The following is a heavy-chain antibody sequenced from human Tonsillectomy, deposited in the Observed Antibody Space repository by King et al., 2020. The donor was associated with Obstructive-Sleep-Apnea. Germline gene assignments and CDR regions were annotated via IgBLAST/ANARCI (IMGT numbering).Heavy chain of an antibody. D-gene: IGHD3-10*01. CDR3: ARGYYGSGSYPFDD. CDR1: GFTVSSNY. J-gene: IGHJ4*02. Sequence: VQLVESGGGLVQPGGSLRLSCAASGFTVSSNYMSWVHQAPGKGLEWVSVIYSGGFTYYADSVKGRITISRDNSKNTLYLQMNSLRAEDTAVYYCARGYYGSGSYPFDDWGQGTLVTVSS. V-gene: IGHV3-66*01. CDR2: IYSGGFT.